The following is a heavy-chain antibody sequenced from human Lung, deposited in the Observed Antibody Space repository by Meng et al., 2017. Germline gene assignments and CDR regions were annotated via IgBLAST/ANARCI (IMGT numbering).Heavy chain of an antibody. Sequence: QVHPVQSGAEVKKPGASVKVSCKSSDYTFTGYGVSWVRQAPGQGLEWMAWLGAHDGDRSHAPRFQGRVTVIADRLTATSFMELRNLRYDDTAVYYCARGTPGRSYSDFWGQGTLVTVSS. D-gene: IGHD3-10*01. CDR1: DYTFTGYG. V-gene: IGHV1-18*04. CDR2: LGAHDGDR. CDR3: ARGTPGRSYSDF. J-gene: IGHJ4*02.